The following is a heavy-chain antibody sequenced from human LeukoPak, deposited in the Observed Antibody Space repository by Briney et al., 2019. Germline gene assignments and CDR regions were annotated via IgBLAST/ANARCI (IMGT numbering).Heavy chain of an antibody. CDR3: ARDGSSSWYVGGWFDP. D-gene: IGHD6-13*01. V-gene: IGHV3-23*01. CDR1: GITFSSYG. CDR2: ISGSGGST. J-gene: IGHJ5*02. Sequence: GGTLRLSCAASGITFSSYGMSWVRQAPGKGLEWVSAISGSGGSTYYADSVKGRFTISRDNSKNTLYLQMDSLRAEDTAVYYCARDGSSSWYVGGWFDPWGQGTLVTVSS.